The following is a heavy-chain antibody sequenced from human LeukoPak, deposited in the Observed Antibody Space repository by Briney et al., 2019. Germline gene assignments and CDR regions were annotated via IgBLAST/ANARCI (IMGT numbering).Heavy chain of an antibody. CDR1: GGSISDYY. CDR2: IYYSGST. Sequence: PSETLSLTCTVSGGSISDYYWNWIRQPPGKGLEWVGYIYYSGSTTYNPSLKSRVTMSVDTAKNQFSLKLRSVTAADTAVYFCARGDFCSKSNCYLRPMDVWGKGTTVTVSS. D-gene: IGHD3-3*01. J-gene: IGHJ6*03. V-gene: IGHV4-59*01. CDR3: ARGDFCSKSNCYLRPMDV.